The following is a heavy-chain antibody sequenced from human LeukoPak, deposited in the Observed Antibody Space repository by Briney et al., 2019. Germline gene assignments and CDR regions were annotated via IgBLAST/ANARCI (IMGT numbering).Heavy chain of an antibody. CDR2: MSPNSGNT. Sequence: ASVKVSCKSSGYTLTSYGITWVRQAPGQGLEWMGWMSPNSGNTGSAQKFQGRVTFTRDTSISTSFMELSSLRSEDTAIYYCARGRPDTSVPRTYYMDVWGKGTTVTVSS. D-gene: IGHD5-18*01. J-gene: IGHJ6*03. CDR1: GYTLTSYG. V-gene: IGHV1-8*03. CDR3: ARGRPDTSVPRTYYMDV.